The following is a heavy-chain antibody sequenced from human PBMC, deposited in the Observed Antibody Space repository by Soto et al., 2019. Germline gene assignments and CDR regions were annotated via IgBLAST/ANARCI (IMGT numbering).Heavy chain of an antibody. D-gene: IGHD6-13*01. CDR1: GASVHSYY. Sequence: PSETLSLTYTVTGASVHSYYCIWMRQPQGKGLECMGYVYYSGSTNYNPSLKSRVTISVDTSKNQISLRLKSVTAADTAVYYCARAETSGIHYFDYWGQGSLVTVS. CDR3: ARAETSGIHYFDY. V-gene: IGHV4-59*02. J-gene: IGHJ4*02. CDR2: VYYSGST.